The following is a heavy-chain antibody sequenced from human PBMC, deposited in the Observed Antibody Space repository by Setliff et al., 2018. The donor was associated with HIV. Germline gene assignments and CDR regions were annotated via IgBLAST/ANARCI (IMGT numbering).Heavy chain of an antibody. V-gene: IGHV1-69*10. CDR3: AREAYRLPWIDN. Sequence: SVKVSCKASGGTFSSYAISWVRQAPGQGLEWMGGIIPILGIANYAQKFQGRFTISRDNTKNSLYLQINSLSAEDTAVYYCAREAYRLPWIDNWGQGTLVTVSS. CDR2: IIPILGIA. D-gene: IGHD1-1*01. J-gene: IGHJ4*02. CDR1: GGTFSSYA.